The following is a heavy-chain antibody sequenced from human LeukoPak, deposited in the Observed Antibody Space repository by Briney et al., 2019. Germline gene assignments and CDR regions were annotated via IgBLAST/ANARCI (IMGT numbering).Heavy chain of an antibody. CDR1: GGSFSPYY. CDR2: INRSGST. V-gene: IGHV4-34*01. CDR3: ARNHTHEGYGYYFDY. D-gene: IGHD5-18*01. Sequence: SETLSLTCAVYGGSFSPYYWSWIRQPPGKGLEWIGEINRSGSTNYNPSLKSRVFISVDTSKNQFSLKLSSVTAADTAVYYCARNHTHEGYGYYFDYWGQGTLITVSS. J-gene: IGHJ4*02.